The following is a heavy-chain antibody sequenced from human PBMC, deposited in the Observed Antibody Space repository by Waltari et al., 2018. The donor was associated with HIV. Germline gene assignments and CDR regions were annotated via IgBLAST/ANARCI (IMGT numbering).Heavy chain of an antibody. Sequence: EVLLVESGGGLVQPGGSLRLSCTASGFMFTSYWMGWVRQAPGKGLEWVANIKQDGSEKYYVESVKGRFTISRDNAKNSLYLQMNSLRAEDTAMYYCATSRTFDYWGQGTLVTVSS. D-gene: IGHD2-2*01. CDR3: ATSRTFDY. CDR2: IKQDGSEK. J-gene: IGHJ4*02. CDR1: GFMFTSYW. V-gene: IGHV3-7*01.